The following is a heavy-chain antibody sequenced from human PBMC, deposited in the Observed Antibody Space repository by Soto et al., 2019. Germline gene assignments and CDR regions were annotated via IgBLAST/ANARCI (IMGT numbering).Heavy chain of an antibody. CDR1: GFTFSPYT. D-gene: IGHD2-21*02. CDR2: ISYDGSNK. V-gene: IGHV3-30-3*01. J-gene: IGHJ4*02. Sequence: PGGSLRLSCAVSGFTFSPYTMHWVRQAPGKGLEWVAVISYDGSNKYYADSVKGRFTISRDNSKNTLYLQMNSLRPKDTSVYYCARGGGFCGDDCYKGGVDYWGQGTLVTVSS. CDR3: ARGGGFCGDDCYKGGVDY.